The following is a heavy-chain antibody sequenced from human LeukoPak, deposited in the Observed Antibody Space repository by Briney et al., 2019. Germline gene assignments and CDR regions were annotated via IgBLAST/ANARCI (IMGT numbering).Heavy chain of an antibody. Sequence: PSETLSLTCTVSGGSISSYYWSWIRQPPGKGLEWIGYIYYSGSTNYNPSLKSRVTISVDTSKNQFSLKLSSVTAADTAVYYCARASTMVRGVILDYWGQGTLVTVSS. CDR3: ARASTMVRGVILDY. D-gene: IGHD3-10*01. CDR1: GGSISSYY. CDR2: IYYSGST. J-gene: IGHJ4*02. V-gene: IGHV4-59*01.